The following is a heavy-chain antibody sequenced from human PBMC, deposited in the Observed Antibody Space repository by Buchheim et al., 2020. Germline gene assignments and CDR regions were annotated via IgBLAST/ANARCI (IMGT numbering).Heavy chain of an antibody. CDR3: ARRVVGDFWSGSYYYYYYMDV. V-gene: IGHV4-34*01. Sequence: QVQLQESGPGLVKPSETLSLTCAVYGGSFSGYYWSWIRQPPGKGLEWIGEINHSGSTNYNPSLKSRVTISVDTSKNQFSLKLSSVTAADTAVYYCARRVVGDFWSGSYYYYYYMDVWGKGTT. CDR1: GGSFSGYY. D-gene: IGHD3-3*01. CDR2: INHSGST. J-gene: IGHJ6*03.